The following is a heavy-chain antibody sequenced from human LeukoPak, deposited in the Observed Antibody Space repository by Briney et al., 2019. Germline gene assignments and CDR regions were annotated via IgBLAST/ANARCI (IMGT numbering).Heavy chain of an antibody. Sequence: GGSLRLSCAASGFTFSSYSMNWVRQAPGKGLEWVSSISSSSSYIYYADSVKGRFTISRDNAKNTLYLQMNSLRAEDTAVYYCARGAGWAPFDYWGQGTLVTVSS. J-gene: IGHJ4*02. D-gene: IGHD1-26*01. V-gene: IGHV3-21*01. CDR2: ISSSSSYI. CDR1: GFTFSSYS. CDR3: ARGAGWAPFDY.